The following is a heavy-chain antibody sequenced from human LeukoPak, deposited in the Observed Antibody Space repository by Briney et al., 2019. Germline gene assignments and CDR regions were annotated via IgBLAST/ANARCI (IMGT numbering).Heavy chain of an antibody. J-gene: IGHJ4*02. D-gene: IGHD5-18*01. CDR3: ASRDTAMVHDY. Sequence: GGSLRLSCAASGFTFSSYAMSWVRQAPGKGLECISGFSGSGGSTYYADSVKGRFTISRDNAKNSLYLQMNSLRAEDTAVYYCASRDTAMVHDYWGQGTLVAVSS. CDR2: FSGSGGST. CDR1: GFTFSSYA. V-gene: IGHV3-23*01.